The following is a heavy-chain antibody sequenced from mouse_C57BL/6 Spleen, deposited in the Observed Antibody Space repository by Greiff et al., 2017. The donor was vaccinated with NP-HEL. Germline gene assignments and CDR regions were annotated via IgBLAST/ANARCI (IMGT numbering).Heavy chain of an antibody. J-gene: IGHJ4*01. V-gene: IGHV5-17*01. Sequence: DVHLVESGGGLVKPGGSLKLSCAASGFTFSDYGMHWVRQAPEKGLEWVAYISSGSSTIYYVDTVKGRFPIYRDNAKNTLFLQMTSLRSEDTAMYYCARRVITTVVAYYAMDYWGQGTSVTVSS. CDR3: ARRVITTVVAYYAMDY. CDR1: GFTFSDYG. D-gene: IGHD1-1*01. CDR2: ISSGSSTI.